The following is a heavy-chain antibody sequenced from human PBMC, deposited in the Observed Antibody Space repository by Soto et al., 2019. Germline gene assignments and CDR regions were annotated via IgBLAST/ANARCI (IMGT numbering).Heavy chain of an antibody. Sequence: PGWSLRLSCASSVFSFISYTLNWFRQAPGKGLEWVSTISGSDGKTFYADSVKGRFSISRDTSDNMLYLQMNSLRDDDTAVYYCARWSYLDYWGQGARVTVSS. V-gene: IGHV3-23*01. CDR2: ISGSDGKT. J-gene: IGHJ4*02. CDR1: VFSFISYT. CDR3: ARWSYLDY. D-gene: IGHD2-15*01.